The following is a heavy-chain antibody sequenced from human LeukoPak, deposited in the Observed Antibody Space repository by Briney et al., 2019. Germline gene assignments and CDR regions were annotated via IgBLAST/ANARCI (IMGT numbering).Heavy chain of an antibody. V-gene: IGHV3-21*01. CDR3: ARHRGNSSIFDY. Sequence: GGSLRLSCAASGFTFSSYSMNWVRQAPGKGLEWVSSISSSSNYIYYADSMKGRFTISRDNAKNSLYLQMNSLRAEDTAVYYCARHRGNSSIFDYWGQGTLVTVSS. J-gene: IGHJ4*02. CDR1: GFTFSSYS. D-gene: IGHD2/OR15-2a*01. CDR2: ISSSSNYI.